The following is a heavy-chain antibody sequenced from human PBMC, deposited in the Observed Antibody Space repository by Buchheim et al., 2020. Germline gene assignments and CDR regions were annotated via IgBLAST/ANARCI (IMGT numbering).Heavy chain of an antibody. CDR3: VRTRYSGSSGDY. CDR2: SNSDGSNI. D-gene: IGHD6-6*01. V-gene: IGHV3-74*02. J-gene: IGHJ4*02. CDR1: GFTFSSYA. Sequence: EVQLLESGGGLVQPGGSLRLSCAASGFTFSSYAMSWVRQAPGKGLVWVSRSNSDGSNIGYADSVKGRFTISRDNAKNTLYLQMNSLRAEDTAVYYCVRTRYSGSSGDYWGQGTL.